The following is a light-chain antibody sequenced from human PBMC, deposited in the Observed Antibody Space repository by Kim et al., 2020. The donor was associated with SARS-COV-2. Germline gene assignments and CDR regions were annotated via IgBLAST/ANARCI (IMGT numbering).Light chain of an antibody. Sequence: DIQMTQSPSSLSASVGDRVTITCRASQSISNYLNWYEQKPGKAPKLLIYAASSLQSGVPSRFSGSGSGTDFSLTISSLQPEDFATCYCQQSYGTPRTFGQGTKVDIK. CDR3: QQSYGTPRT. CDR1: QSISNY. CDR2: AAS. V-gene: IGKV1-39*01. J-gene: IGKJ1*01.